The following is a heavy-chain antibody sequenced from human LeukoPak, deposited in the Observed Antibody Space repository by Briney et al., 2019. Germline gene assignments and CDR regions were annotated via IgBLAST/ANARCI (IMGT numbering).Heavy chain of an antibody. CDR3: ARGRGIAL. CDR2: IEDDGNKK. V-gene: IGHV3-7*01. CDR1: GLTLSNFW. Sequence: PGGSLRLSCATSGLTLSNFWMNWVRQAPGKGLEWVANIEDDGNKKNYVDSVKGRFTISRDNVKNSIYLQMNSLRADDTAVYYCARGRGIALWGQGTLVTVSS. D-gene: IGHD6-13*01. J-gene: IGHJ4*02.